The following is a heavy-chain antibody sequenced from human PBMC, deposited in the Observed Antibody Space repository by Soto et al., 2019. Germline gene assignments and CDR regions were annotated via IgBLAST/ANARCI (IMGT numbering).Heavy chain of an antibody. CDR1: GFIFSTYN. J-gene: IGHJ4*02. D-gene: IGHD7-27*01. Sequence: EVELLESGGGLVKPGGSLRLSCAASGFIFSTYNMNWVRQAPGKGLEWVSSINGRSNYKYYTDSVKGRFTISRDNPKNSLYLQMDSLRVEDTAVYYCVREDGLVGSNSAFDQWGQGTLVIVSS. CDR3: VREDGLVGSNSAFDQ. V-gene: IGHV3-21*02. CDR2: INGRSNYK.